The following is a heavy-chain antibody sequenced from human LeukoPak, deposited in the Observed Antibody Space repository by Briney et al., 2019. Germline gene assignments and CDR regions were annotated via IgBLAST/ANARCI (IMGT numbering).Heavy chain of an antibody. V-gene: IGHV1-46*01. J-gene: IGHJ4*02. Sequence: ASVKVSCKASGYTFTNYYMHWVRQAPGQGLEWMGIINPSGGSTSYAQKFQGRVTITADESTSTAYMELSSLRSEDTAVYYCARARSGTVVNPTDPYFDYWGQGTLVTVSS. CDR3: ARARSGTVVNPTDPYFDY. CDR1: GYTFTNYY. D-gene: IGHD4-23*01. CDR2: INPSGGST.